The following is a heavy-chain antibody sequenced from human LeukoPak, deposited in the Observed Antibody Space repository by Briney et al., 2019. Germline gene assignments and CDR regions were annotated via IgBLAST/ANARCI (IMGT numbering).Heavy chain of an antibody. CDR3: AKGYSYGYYAEYFQH. D-gene: IGHD5-18*01. J-gene: IGHJ1*01. Sequence: GGSLRLSCAASGFTFSSYAMSWVRQAPGKGLEWVSAISGSGGSTYYADSVKGRFTISRDNSKNTLYLQMNSLRAEDTAVYYCAKGYSYGYYAEYFQHWGQGTLVTVSS. V-gene: IGHV3-23*01. CDR2: ISGSGGST. CDR1: GFTFSSYA.